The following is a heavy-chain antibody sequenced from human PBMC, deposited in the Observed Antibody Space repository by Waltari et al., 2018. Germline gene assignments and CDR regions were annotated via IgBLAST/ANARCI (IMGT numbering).Heavy chain of an antibody. CDR3: TTANCGGDCPGLNWFDP. CDR2: IRSKADGGTA. CDR1: GFILPNAW. Sequence: EVQLVESGGGLVKPGGSLRLSCTASGFILPNAWMIWFRQAPGKGLELVGRIRSKADGGTAENAAPVRGRFSISRDDSKNTLYLQMDRLQIEDTAMYYCTTANCGGDCPGLNWFDPWGQGTLVTVSS. J-gene: IGHJ5*02. V-gene: IGHV3-15*05. D-gene: IGHD2-21*02.